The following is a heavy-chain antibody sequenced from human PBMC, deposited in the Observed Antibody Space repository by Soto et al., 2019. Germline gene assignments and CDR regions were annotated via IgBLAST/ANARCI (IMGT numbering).Heavy chain of an antibody. CDR1: GFTFSSYG. CDR3: AKESGDFWSGYYPVYYFDY. CDR2: ISYDGSNK. J-gene: IGHJ4*02. D-gene: IGHD3-3*01. Sequence: GGSLRLSCAASGFTFSSYGMDWVRQAPGEGLEWVAVISYDGSNKYYADSVKGRFTISRDNSKNTLYLQMNSLRAEDTAVYYRAKESGDFWSGYYPVYYFDYWGQGTLVTVSS. V-gene: IGHV3-30*18.